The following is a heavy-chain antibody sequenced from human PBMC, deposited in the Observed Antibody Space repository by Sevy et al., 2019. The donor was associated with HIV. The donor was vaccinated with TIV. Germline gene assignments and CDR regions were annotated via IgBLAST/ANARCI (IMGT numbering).Heavy chain of an antibody. CDR2: ISYDGNYK. Sequence: GGSLRLSCAASGFTFSSHCMHWVRQAPGKGLEWMAVISYDGNYKSYGDSVKGRFTISRDDSKNTLYLQMNSLRPDDTAVYYGARDSGYRIKWYPGYWGQGTLVTGSS. D-gene: IGHD2-15*01. CDR1: GFTFSSHC. J-gene: IGHJ4*02. V-gene: IGHV3-30*03. CDR3: ARDSGYRIKWYPGY.